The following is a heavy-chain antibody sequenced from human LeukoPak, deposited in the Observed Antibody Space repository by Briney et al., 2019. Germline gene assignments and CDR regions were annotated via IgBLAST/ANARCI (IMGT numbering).Heavy chain of an antibody. D-gene: IGHD5-24*01. CDR1: GFTFSGYW. V-gene: IGHV3-7*01. Sequence: GGSLRLSCAASGFTFSGYWMSWVRQAPGKGLEWVANIKQDGSEKYYVDSVKGRFTISRDNAKNSLYLQMNSLRAEDTAVYYCARSKMGAFDIWGQGTMVTVSS. CDR3: ARSKMGAFDI. J-gene: IGHJ3*02. CDR2: IKQDGSEK.